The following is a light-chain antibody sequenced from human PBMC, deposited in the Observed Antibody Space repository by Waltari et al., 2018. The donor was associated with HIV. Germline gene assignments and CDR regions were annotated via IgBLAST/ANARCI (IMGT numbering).Light chain of an antibody. CDR2: DVI. V-gene: IGLV2-8*01. CDR1: SSDVGGYNY. CDR3: QSYDSTLRLWV. Sequence: QSALTQPPSASGSPGQSVTLSCTGTSSDVGGYNYVSWHQQHPGKAPKLMIYDVIKRPSGVPDRFSGSKSDTSGSLVISGLRVEDEADYYCQSYDSTLRLWVFGGGTKVTVL. J-gene: IGLJ3*02.